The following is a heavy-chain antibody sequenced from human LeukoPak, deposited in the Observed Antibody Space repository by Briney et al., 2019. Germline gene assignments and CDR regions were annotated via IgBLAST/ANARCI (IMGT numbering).Heavy chain of an antibody. J-gene: IGHJ4*02. D-gene: IGHD2-15*01. CDR1: RFIFSNYA. CDR2: ISYHGSDQ. V-gene: IGHV3-30*04. Sequence: GGSLRPSWAASRFIFSNYAMHWVRQAPGKGLDWVAVISYHGSDQYYADSVKGRFTISRDYSKNTLYLQMNSLRTEDTAVYYCARQDCSGGSCYLDYWGQGTLVTVSS. CDR3: ARQDCSGGSCYLDY.